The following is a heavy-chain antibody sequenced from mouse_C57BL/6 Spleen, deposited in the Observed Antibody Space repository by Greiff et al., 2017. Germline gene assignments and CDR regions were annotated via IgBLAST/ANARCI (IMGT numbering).Heavy chain of an antibody. CDR3: ARENYDYDAFAY. D-gene: IGHD2-4*01. Sequence: QVQLQQPGAELVRPGSSVKLSCKASGYNFTSYWMHWVKQRPIQGLEWIGNIDPSDSETHYNQKFKDKATLTVNKSSSTAYMPLSSLTSEDSAVYYCARENYDYDAFAYWGQGTLVTVSA. CDR2: IDPSDSET. J-gene: IGHJ3*01. V-gene: IGHV1-52*01. CDR1: GYNFTSYW.